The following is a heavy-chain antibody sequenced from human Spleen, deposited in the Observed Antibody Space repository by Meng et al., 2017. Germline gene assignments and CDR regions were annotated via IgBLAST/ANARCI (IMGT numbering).Heavy chain of an antibody. Sequence: GESLKISCGGSGYSFNKYLVAWVRQMPGKGLEGMGMIYPGDSDTRYSPSFQGQVTISADKSNSTAYVQWRTLKLSDTAMYFCARLPNPASLWGNFSLDYWGQGTLVTVSS. CDR2: IYPGDSDT. CDR3: ARLPNPASLWGNFSLDY. J-gene: IGHJ4*02. V-gene: IGHV5-51*01. D-gene: IGHD3-16*01. CDR1: GYSFNKYL.